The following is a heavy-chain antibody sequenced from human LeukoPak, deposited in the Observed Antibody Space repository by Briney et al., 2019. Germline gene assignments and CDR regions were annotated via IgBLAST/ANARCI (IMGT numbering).Heavy chain of an antibody. Sequence: GGSLRLSCAASGFTFSSYWMTWVRQAPGKGLEWVSYISSSSSNIYYADSVKGRFTISRDNTKNSVYLQMNNLRVEDTGVYYCARDASRGFEPWGQGTLVTVSS. V-gene: IGHV3-48*04. D-gene: IGHD3-10*01. CDR2: ISSSSSNI. J-gene: IGHJ5*02. CDR1: GFTFSSYW. CDR3: ARDASRGFEP.